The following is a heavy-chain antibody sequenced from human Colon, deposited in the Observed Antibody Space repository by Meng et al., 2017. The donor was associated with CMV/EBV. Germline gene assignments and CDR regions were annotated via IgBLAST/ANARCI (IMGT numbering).Heavy chain of an antibody. CDR3: ARHGSGWNLYGMDV. D-gene: IGHD6-19*01. J-gene: IGHJ6*02. CDR1: EFTVSSSY. CDR2: IYSSGST. Sequence: GGSLRLSCAAFEFTVSSSYMSWVRRAPGKGLEWVSVIYSSGSTYYADSVKDRFTISRDISTNTLYLQMNSLRADDSAVYYCARHGSGWNLYGMDVWGQGTTVTVSS. V-gene: IGHV3-66*02.